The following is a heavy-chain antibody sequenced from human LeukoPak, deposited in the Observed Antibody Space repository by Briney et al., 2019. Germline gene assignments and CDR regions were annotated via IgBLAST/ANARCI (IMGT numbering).Heavy chain of an antibody. V-gene: IGHV4-31*03. CDR1: GGSISSGGYY. CDR3: ARNYYGSGSYYLDAFDI. CDR2: IYNRGST. Sequence: SETLSLTCTVSGGSISSGGYYWSWIRQHPGKGLEWIGYIYNRGSTYYNPSLKSRVTISVDTSKNQFSLKLSSVTAADTAVYYCARNYYGSGSYYLDAFDIWGQGTMVTVSS. J-gene: IGHJ3*02. D-gene: IGHD3-10*01.